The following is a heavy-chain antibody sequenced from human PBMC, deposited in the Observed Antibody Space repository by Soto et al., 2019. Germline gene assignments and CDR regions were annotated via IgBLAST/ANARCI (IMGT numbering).Heavy chain of an antibody. Sequence: SVKVSCKDSVGTFSNYAISWVRQAPGQGLEWVGGIIPIFGTTNYVQKFQGRVTITADESTSTVYMELNSLRSEDTAVYYCATPVRYYDVWSGYPVFDYWGQGTLVTVSS. CDR3: ATPVRYYDVWSGYPVFDY. CDR2: IIPIFGTT. CDR1: VGTFSNYA. V-gene: IGHV1-69*13. D-gene: IGHD3-3*01. J-gene: IGHJ4*02.